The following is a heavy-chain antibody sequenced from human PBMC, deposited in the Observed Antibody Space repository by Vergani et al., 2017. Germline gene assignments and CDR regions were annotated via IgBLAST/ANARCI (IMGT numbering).Heavy chain of an antibody. CDR3: ARDPGFNSGYDGNWFDP. CDR1: GGTFSSYA. J-gene: IGHJ5*02. CDR2: IIPILGIA. D-gene: IGHD5-12*01. Sequence: QVQLVQSGAEVKKPGSSVKVSCKASGGTFSSYAISWVRQAPGQGLEWMGRIIPILGIANYAQKFQGRVTITADKSTSTAYMELSSLRSEGTAVYYCARDPGFNSGYDGNWFDPWGQGTLVTVSS. V-gene: IGHV1-69*04.